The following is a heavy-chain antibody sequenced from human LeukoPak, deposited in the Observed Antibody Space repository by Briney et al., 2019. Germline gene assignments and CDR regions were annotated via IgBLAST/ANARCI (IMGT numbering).Heavy chain of an antibody. CDR2: INSDGSST. J-gene: IGHJ3*02. D-gene: IGHD3-22*01. V-gene: IGHV3-74*01. Sequence: GGSLRLSCAASGFTFSSYWMHWVRQAPGKGLVWVSRINSDGSSTSYADSVKGRFTISRDNAKNTLYLQMNSLRAEDTAVYYCARGFTTMIVVVEGAFDIWGQGTMVTVSS. CDR1: GFTFSSYW. CDR3: ARGFTTMIVVVEGAFDI.